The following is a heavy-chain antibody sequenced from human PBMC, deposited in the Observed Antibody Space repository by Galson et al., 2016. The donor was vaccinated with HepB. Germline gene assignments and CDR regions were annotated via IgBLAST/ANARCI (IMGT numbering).Heavy chain of an antibody. V-gene: IGHV1-3*01. D-gene: IGHD6-13*01. CDR2: INGDTGNT. J-gene: IGHJ5*01. CDR1: GYNFNKYS. CDR3: ARALEAAAGTNYYYFGLDA. Sequence: SVKVSCKASGYNFNKYSMHWVRQAPGQRFEWMGWINGDTGNTKYSQKFQGRVTLTSDTAATTAYMELSSLGFEDTAVYYCARALEAAAGTNYYYFGLDAWGQGTAVIVSS.